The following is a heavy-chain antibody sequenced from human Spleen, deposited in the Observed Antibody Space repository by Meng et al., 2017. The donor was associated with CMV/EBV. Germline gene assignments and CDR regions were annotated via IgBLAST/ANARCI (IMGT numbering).Heavy chain of an antibody. CDR2: ISYDGSNK. CDR1: GFTFSNYS. D-gene: IGHD3-10*01. CDR3: ARVRSGSYLSVFYYYGMDV. Sequence: GGSLRLSCAASGFTFSNYSLNWIRQAPGKGLEWVAVISYDGSNKYYAESVKGRFTISRDNSKNTLYLQMNSLRAEDTAVYYCARVRSGSYLSVFYYYGMDVWGQGTTVTVSS. V-gene: IGHV3-30*04. J-gene: IGHJ6*02.